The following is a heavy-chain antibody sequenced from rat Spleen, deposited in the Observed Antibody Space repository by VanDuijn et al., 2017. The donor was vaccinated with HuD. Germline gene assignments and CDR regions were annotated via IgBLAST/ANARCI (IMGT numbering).Heavy chain of an antibody. D-gene: IGHD1-12*02. CDR1: GFTFSDYY. V-gene: IGHV5-20*01. J-gene: IGHJ2*01. CDR2: IVYDGSTT. Sequence: EVHLVESGGGLVQPGRSMKLSCAASGFTFSDYYMAWVRQAPKKGLEWVATIVYDGSTTYYRDSVKGRFTISRDNAKSTLYLQLDSLRSEDTATYYCTTDTFYDGTYYPGGFDYWGQGVMVTVSS. CDR3: TTDTFYDGTYYPGGFDY.